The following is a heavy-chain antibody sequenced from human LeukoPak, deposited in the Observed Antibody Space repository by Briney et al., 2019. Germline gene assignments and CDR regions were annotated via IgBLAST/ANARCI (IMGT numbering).Heavy chain of an antibody. Sequence: SETLSLTCTVSGGSISSYYWSWIRQPAGKGLEWIGRIYTSGSTNYNPSLKSRVTMSVATSKNQFSLKLSSVTAANTAVYYCARDGWFGEFTPLYYYGMDVWGQGTTVTVSS. J-gene: IGHJ6*02. CDR1: GGSISSYY. CDR2: IYTSGST. V-gene: IGHV4-4*07. CDR3: ARDGWFGEFTPLYYYGMDV. D-gene: IGHD3-10*01.